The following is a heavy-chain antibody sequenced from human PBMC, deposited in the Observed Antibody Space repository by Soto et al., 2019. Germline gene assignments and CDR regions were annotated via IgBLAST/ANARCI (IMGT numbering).Heavy chain of an antibody. J-gene: IGHJ4*02. V-gene: IGHV1-8*01. CDR1: GYTFTSYD. D-gene: IGHD6-13*01. Sequence: QVQLVQSGAEVKKPGASVKVSCKASGYTFTSYDINWVRQATGQGLEWMGWMNPNSGNTGYAQKFQGRVTMTRNTXTAXAYMELSSLRSEDTAVYYCARGLRRRRAAAAPLDYWGQGTLVTVSS. CDR2: MNPNSGNT. CDR3: ARGLRRRRAAAAPLDY.